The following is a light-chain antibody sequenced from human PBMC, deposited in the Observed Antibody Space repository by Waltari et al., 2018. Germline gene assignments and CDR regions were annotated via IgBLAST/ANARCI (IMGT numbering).Light chain of an antibody. CDR2: GAF. Sequence: EIVLTQSSGTLSLSPGERATLSCRASQSLNIAYVAWYQQKSGQTPRLLIYGAFYRATAIPERFSGSGSGTDFTLTISRLEPEDFAVYYCQQYDTSPATFGQGTKLEIK. CDR3: QQYDTSPAT. CDR1: QSLNIAY. V-gene: IGKV3-20*01. J-gene: IGKJ2*01.